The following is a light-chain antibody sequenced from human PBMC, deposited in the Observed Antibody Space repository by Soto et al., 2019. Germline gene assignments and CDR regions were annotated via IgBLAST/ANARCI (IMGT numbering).Light chain of an antibody. Sequence: QSVLTQPPSASGSPGQSVTISCTGTSSDVGGYNYVSWYQQHPGKAPQLMIYEVSKRPSGVPDRFACSKSGNTASLTASGLQAEDEADYCCTSYAGINMVVFGGGTKLTVL. V-gene: IGLV2-8*01. J-gene: IGLJ2*01. CDR3: TSYAGINMVV. CDR1: SSDVGGYNY. CDR2: EVS.